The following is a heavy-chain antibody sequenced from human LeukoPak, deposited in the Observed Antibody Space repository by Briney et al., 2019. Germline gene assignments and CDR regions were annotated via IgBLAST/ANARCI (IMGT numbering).Heavy chain of an antibody. J-gene: IGHJ5*02. Sequence: SQTLSLTCAISGDSMTSNTAAWNWVRKSPSRGLEWLGRTDDRAKWFNDYALSVKSRISINPDTSKNQFSLQLNSVTPEDTAVYYCARGRQWLNWFDPWGQGTLVTVSS. V-gene: IGHV6-1*01. CDR3: ARGRQWLNWFDP. CDR1: GDSMTSNTAA. CDR2: TDDRAKWFN. D-gene: IGHD5-24*01.